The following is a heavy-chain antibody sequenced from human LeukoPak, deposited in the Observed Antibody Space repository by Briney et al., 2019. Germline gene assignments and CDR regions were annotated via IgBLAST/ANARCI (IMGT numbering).Heavy chain of an antibody. V-gene: IGHV4-39*01. D-gene: IGHD6-19*01. CDR1: GGSIITDDHC. Sequence: SETLSLTCTVSGGSIITDDHCWGWIRQPPGKELEWLGRISYSGSTYNNPSLKSRVTISVDTSKNQFSLNLRSVTAADTAVYYCARLYYSTGWWAFDIWGRGTMVTVSS. CDR2: ISYSGST. CDR3: ARLYYSTGWWAFDI. J-gene: IGHJ3*02.